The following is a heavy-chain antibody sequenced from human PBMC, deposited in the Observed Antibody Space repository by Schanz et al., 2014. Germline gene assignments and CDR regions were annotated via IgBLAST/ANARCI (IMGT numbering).Heavy chain of an antibody. J-gene: IGHJ6*02. D-gene: IGHD3-9*01. CDR3: ARVQDDILTGSEYYYGMDV. V-gene: IGHV1-18*01. CDR2: ISNSNGNT. CDR1: GYTFTNYG. Sequence: QVQLVQSGAEVKKPGASVGVSCKASGYTFTNYGVTWVRQAPGQGLEWMGWISNSNGNTNYIQKLQGRVTMTTDTSTSTAYMELRSMRSDDTAVYYCARVQDDILTGSEYYYGMDVWGQGTTVTVSS.